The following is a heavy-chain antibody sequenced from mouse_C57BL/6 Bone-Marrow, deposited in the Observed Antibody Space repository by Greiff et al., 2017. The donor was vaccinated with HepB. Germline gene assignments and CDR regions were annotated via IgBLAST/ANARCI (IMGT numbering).Heavy chain of an antibody. CDR1: GFTFSSYA. CDR2: ISDGGSYT. J-gene: IGHJ1*03. CDR3: ARDPFHYYGSSSSWYFDV. D-gene: IGHD1-1*01. Sequence: DVKLVESGGGLVKPGGSLKLSCAASGFTFSSYAMSWVRQTPEKRLEWVATISDGGSYTYYPDNVKGRFTISRDNAKNNLYLQMSHLKSEDTAMYYCARDPFHYYGSSSSWYFDVWGTGTTVTVSS. V-gene: IGHV5-4*01.